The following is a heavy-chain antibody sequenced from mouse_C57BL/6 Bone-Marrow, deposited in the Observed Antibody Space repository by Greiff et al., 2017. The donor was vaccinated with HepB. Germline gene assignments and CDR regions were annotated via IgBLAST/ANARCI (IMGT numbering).Heavy chain of an antibody. CDR2: IYPRSGNT. Sequence: QVHVKQSGAELARPGASVKLSCKASGYTFTSYGISWVKQRTGQGLEWIGEIYPRSGNTYYNEKFKGKATLTADKSSSTAYMELRSLTSEDSAVYFCARFPHYYGSSYLFFDYWGQGTTLTVSS. CDR1: GYTFTSYG. D-gene: IGHD1-1*01. J-gene: IGHJ2*01. V-gene: IGHV1-81*01. CDR3: ARFPHYYGSSYLFFDY.